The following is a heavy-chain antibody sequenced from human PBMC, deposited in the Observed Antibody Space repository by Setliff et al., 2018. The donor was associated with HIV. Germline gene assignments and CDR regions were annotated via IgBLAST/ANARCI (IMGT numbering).Heavy chain of an antibody. V-gene: IGHV1-2*06. Sequence: ASVKVSCKASGYTFTGYYLHWVRQAPGQGLEWVGRINPDSGDTNYAQKFQGRVTMTRDTSISTAYMELSRLGSDDTAVYYCARRGRQQSDAFDVWGQGTMVTVSS. D-gene: IGHD6-13*01. CDR3: ARRGRQQSDAFDV. CDR1: GYTFTGYY. CDR2: INPDSGDT. J-gene: IGHJ3*01.